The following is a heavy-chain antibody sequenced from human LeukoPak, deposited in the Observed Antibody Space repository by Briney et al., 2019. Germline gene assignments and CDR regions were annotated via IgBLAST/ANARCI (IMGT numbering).Heavy chain of an antibody. CDR2: IYTSGST. Sequence: SETLSLTCTVSGGSISSGSYYWSWIRQPAGKGLEWIGRIYTSGSTNYNPSLKSRVTISVDTSKNQFSLKLSSVTAADTAVYYCARDRAMYYGSGGYYYYYYYMDVWGKGTTVTVSS. CDR3: ARDRAMYYGSGGYYYYYYYMDV. D-gene: IGHD3-10*01. J-gene: IGHJ6*03. CDR1: GGSISSGSYY. V-gene: IGHV4-61*02.